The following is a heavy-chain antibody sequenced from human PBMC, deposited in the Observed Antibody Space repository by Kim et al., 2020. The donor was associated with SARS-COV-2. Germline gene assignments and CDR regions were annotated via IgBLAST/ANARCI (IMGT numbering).Heavy chain of an antibody. V-gene: IGHV1-58*01. CDR1: GFTFTSSA. CDR3: AADSGLMGYDSDY. J-gene: IGHJ4*02. CDR2: IVVGSGNT. Sequence: SVKVSCKASGFTFTSSAVQWVRQARGQRLEWIGWIVVGSGNTNYAQKFQERVTITRDMSTSTAYMELSSLRSEDTAVYYCAADSGLMGYDSDYWGQGTLVTVSS. D-gene: IGHD5-12*01.